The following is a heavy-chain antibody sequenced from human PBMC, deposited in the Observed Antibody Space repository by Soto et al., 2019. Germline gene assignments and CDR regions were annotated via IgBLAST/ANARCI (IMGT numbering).Heavy chain of an antibody. CDR1: GYAFTSYD. V-gene: IGHV1-8*01. CDR3: ARRQQPYYYYGLDV. CDR2: IDPYSGNT. Sequence: QVQLVQSGAEVKKPGASVKVSCKASGYAFTSYDINWVRQTTRQGLEWMGWIDPYSGNTAYAPRFQGRVIVTRNTSINTAYMELSSLSSEDTAVYYCARRQQPYYYYGLDVWGQGTTVTVSS. D-gene: IGHD6-13*01. J-gene: IGHJ6*02.